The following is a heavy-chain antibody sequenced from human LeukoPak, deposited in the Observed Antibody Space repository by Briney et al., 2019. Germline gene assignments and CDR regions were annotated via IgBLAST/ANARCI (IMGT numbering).Heavy chain of an antibody. J-gene: IGHJ6*03. CDR1: GFTFSGSA. Sequence: PGGSLRLPCAASGFTFSGSAMHWVRQASGKGLEWVGRIRSKANSYATAYAASVKGRFTISRDDSKNTAYLQMNSLKTEDTAVYYCTRQDYGDYVGARFNRTFSYYYMDVWGKGTTVTVSS. D-gene: IGHD4-17*01. V-gene: IGHV3-73*01. CDR3: TRQDYGDYVGARFNRTFSYYYMDV. CDR2: IRSKANSYAT.